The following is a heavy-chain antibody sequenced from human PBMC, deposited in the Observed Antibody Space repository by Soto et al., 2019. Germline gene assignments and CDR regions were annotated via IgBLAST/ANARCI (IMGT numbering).Heavy chain of an antibody. CDR1: GFTFSSYW. CDR3: ARLRNAAAGTEGYFDY. Sequence: GGSLRLSCAASGFTFSSYWMSWVRQAPGKGLEWVANIKQDGSEKYYVDSVKGRFTISRDNAKNSLYLQMNSLRAEDTAVYYCARLRNAAAGTEGYFDYWGQGTLVTVSS. CDR2: IKQDGSEK. D-gene: IGHD6-13*01. V-gene: IGHV3-7*03. J-gene: IGHJ4*02.